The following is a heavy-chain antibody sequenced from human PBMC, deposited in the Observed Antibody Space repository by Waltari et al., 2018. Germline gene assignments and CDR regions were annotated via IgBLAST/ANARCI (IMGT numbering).Heavy chain of an antibody. CDR2: IYHSGST. CDR1: GYSISSGYY. D-gene: IGHD3-22*01. CDR3: ARSGYYDSSGYSLD. J-gene: IGHJ4*02. V-gene: IGHV4-38-2*01. Sequence: QVQLQESGPGLVTPSETLSLTCAFSGYSISSGYYWGWIRQPPGKGLEWIGSIYHSGSTYYNPSLKSRVTISVDTSKNQFSLKLSSVTAADTAVYYCARSGYYDSSGYSLDWGQGTLVTVSS.